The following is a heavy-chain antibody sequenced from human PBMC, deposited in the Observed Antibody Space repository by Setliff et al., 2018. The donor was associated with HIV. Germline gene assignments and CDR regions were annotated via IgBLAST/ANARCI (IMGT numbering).Heavy chain of an antibody. CDR2: IYFTGGS. Sequence: SSETRSLTCTVSGGSISTYYWSWIRQPPGKGLEWIGSIYFTGGSDNNPSLKSRVTLSVDTSKHQFSLKLSSVTSADTAVYYCARVQMAYAAFDVWGQGTMVTVSS. V-gene: IGHV4-59*01. D-gene: IGHD4-17*01. CDR1: GGSISTYY. CDR3: ARVQMAYAAFDV. J-gene: IGHJ3*01.